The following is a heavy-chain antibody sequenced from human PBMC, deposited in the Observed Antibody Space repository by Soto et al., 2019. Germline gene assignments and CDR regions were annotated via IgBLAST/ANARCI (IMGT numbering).Heavy chain of an antibody. V-gene: IGHV4-59*01. CDR2: IHYTGST. Sequence: PSETLSLTCTVSGGSISNNFWSWIRQSPGKGLEWIGYIHYTGSTNYNPSLKSRVTISVDTSKNQLSLRLSSVTAADTAVYYCARRDGYNRFDYWGQGALVTVSS. J-gene: IGHJ4*02. CDR1: GGSISNNF. D-gene: IGHD5-12*01. CDR3: ARRDGYNRFDY.